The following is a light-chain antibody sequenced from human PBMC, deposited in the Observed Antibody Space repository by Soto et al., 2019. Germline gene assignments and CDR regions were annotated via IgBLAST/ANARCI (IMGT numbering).Light chain of an antibody. CDR2: DVS. J-gene: IGLJ1*01. CDR3: CSYAGNYTNV. CDR1: NSGIGDYNY. Sequence: QSVLTQPRSVSGSPGQSVTISCTGTNSGIGDYNYVSWYQHSPGKAPKLIIYDVSKRPSGVPDRFSGSTSGNTASLTISGLQPDDETDYYCCSYAGNYTNVFGTGTKLTVL. V-gene: IGLV2-11*01.